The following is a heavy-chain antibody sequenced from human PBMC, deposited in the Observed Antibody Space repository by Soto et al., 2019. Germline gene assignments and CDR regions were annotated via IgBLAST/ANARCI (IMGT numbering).Heavy chain of an antibody. J-gene: IGHJ3*02. Sequence: ASVKVSCKASGYTFTGYYMHWVRQAPGQGLEWMGWINPNSGGTNYAQKFQGWVAMTRDTSISTAYMELSRLRSDDTAVYYCAAEYEADAFDIWGQGTMVTVSS. V-gene: IGHV1-2*04. D-gene: IGHD6-6*01. CDR2: INPNSGGT. CDR3: AAEYEADAFDI. CDR1: GYTFTGYY.